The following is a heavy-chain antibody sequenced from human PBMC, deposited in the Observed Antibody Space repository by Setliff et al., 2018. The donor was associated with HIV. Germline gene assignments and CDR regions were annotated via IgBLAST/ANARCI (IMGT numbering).Heavy chain of an antibody. V-gene: IGHV6-1*01. CDR1: GDSVSSDSAA. D-gene: IGHD5-18*01. Sequence: PSQTLSLTCAISGDSVSSDSAAWNWIRQSPSRGLEWLARTYHRSKWYTDYAVSVKSRITINPDTSRNQFSLQLSSVIPDDSAVYFCARGGITAYYFDHWAQGTLVTVSS. CDR2: TYHRSKWYT. J-gene: IGHJ4*02. CDR3: ARGGITAYYFDH.